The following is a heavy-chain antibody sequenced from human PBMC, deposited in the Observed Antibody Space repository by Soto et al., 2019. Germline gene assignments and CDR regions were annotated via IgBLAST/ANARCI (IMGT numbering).Heavy chain of an antibody. Sequence: GASVKVSCKVSGYTLTEISMHWGRQAPGKGLEWMGGFDPEDGETIYAQKFQGRVTMTEDTSTDTAYMELSSLRSEDTAVYYFATARYFDWFFDYWGQGTLVTVSS. CDR3: ATARYFDWFFDY. V-gene: IGHV1-24*01. J-gene: IGHJ4*02. D-gene: IGHD3-9*01. CDR1: GYTLTEIS. CDR2: FDPEDGET.